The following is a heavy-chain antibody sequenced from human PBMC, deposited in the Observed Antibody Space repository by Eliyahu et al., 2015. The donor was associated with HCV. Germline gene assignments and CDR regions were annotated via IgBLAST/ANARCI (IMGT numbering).Heavy chain of an antibody. D-gene: IGHD1-14*01. CDR2: INSDGSSX. Sequence: ACXSPGQGLVWVSRINSDGSSXNYADSVKGRFIISRDNAKNTLYLQMNSLRAEDTAVYYCARVXGTLYYYYYGMDVWGQGTTVTVSS. CDR3: ARVXGTLYYYYYGMDV. J-gene: IGHJ6*02. V-gene: IGHV3-74*01.